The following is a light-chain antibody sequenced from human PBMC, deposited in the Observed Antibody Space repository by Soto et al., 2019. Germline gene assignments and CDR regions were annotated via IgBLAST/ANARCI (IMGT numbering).Light chain of an antibody. J-gene: IGKJ1*01. Sequence: EIVLTQSPGTLSLSPGERATVSFRASQSVSSNLAWYQQKPGQAPRLLIYGASTRATGIPARFSGSGSGTDFTLTISRLEPEDFAVYYCQQYGSSGTFGQGTKVDIK. CDR1: QSVSSN. V-gene: IGKV3-20*01. CDR2: GAS. CDR3: QQYGSSGT.